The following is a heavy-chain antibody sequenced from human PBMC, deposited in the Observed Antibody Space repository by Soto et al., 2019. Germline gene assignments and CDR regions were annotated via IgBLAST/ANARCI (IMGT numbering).Heavy chain of an antibody. J-gene: IGHJ5*02. Sequence: QLQLQESGSGLVKPSQTLSLTCAVSGGSISSGGYSWSWIRQPPGKGLEWIGYIDHSGSTYYNPSPKSRVTISVDRSKNQFSLKLSSVTAADTAVYYCARERDSSSGNWFDPWGQGTLVTVSS. CDR2: IDHSGST. D-gene: IGHD6-6*01. CDR3: ARERDSSSGNWFDP. V-gene: IGHV4-30-2*01. CDR1: GGSISSGGYS.